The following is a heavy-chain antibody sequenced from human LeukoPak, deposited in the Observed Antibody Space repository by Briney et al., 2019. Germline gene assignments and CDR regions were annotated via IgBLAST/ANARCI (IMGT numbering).Heavy chain of an antibody. CDR3: ARLGGQQQLVLTSSYGMDV. Sequence: SETLSLTCAVYGGSFSGYYWSWIRQPPGKGLEWIGEINHSGSTNYNPSLKSRVTISVDTSKNQFSLKLNSVTAADTAVYYCARLGGQQQLVLTSSYGMDVWGQGTTVTASS. D-gene: IGHD6-13*01. J-gene: IGHJ6*02. V-gene: IGHV4-34*01. CDR2: INHSGST. CDR1: GGSFSGYY.